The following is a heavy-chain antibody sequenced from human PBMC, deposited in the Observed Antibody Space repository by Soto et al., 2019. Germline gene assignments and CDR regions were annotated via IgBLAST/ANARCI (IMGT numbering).Heavy chain of an antibody. CDR3: ARGSGVVVITTRGWSWFDP. Sequence: PSETLSLTCTVSGGSISSGDYYWSWIRQPPGKGLEWIGYIYYSGSTYYNPSLKSRVTISVDTSKNQFSLKLSSVTAADTAVYYCARGSGVVVITTRGWSWFDPWGQGTLVTVSS. V-gene: IGHV4-30-4*01. J-gene: IGHJ5*02. CDR1: GGSISSGDYY. D-gene: IGHD3-22*01. CDR2: IYYSGST.